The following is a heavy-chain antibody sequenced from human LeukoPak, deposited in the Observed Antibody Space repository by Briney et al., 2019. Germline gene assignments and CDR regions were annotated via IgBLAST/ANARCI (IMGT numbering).Heavy chain of an antibody. J-gene: IGHJ4*02. V-gene: IGHV3-74*01. CDR3: AREYYYDSSGYYKVLDY. D-gene: IGHD3-22*01. CDR2: INSDGSST. Sequence: PGGSLRLTCAASGFTFSSYWMHWVRQAPGKGLVWLSRINSDGSSTSYADSVKGRFTISRDNAKNTLYLQMNSLRAEDTAVYYCAREYYYDSSGYYKVLDYWGQGTLVTVSS. CDR1: GFTFSSYW.